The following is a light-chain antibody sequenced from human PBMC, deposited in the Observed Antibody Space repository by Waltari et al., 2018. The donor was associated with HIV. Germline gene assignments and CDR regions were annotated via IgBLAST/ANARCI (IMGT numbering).Light chain of an antibody. Sequence: DIQMTQSPSTLSASVGARVTITCRASQSISSWLAWYQQKPGKAPKVLIYKASSLESGVPSRFSGSGSGTEFTLTISSLQSDDFATYYCQQYDSYSWTFGQGTKVEIK. V-gene: IGKV1-5*03. CDR2: KAS. CDR3: QQYDSYSWT. CDR1: QSISSW. J-gene: IGKJ1*01.